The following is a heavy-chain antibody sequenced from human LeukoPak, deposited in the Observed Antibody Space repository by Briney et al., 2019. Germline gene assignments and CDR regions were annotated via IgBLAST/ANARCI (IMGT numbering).Heavy chain of an antibody. D-gene: IGHD4-17*01. CDR2: IRFDGSNT. Sequence: GGSLRLSCAASGFTFSSYGMHWVRQAPGKGLEWVAFIRFDGSNTYYADSVKGRFTISRDNSKNTLYLQMNSLRAEDTAVYYCAGDYGDPGDYWGQGTLVTVSS. J-gene: IGHJ4*02. CDR3: AGDYGDPGDY. V-gene: IGHV3-30*02. CDR1: GFTFSSYG.